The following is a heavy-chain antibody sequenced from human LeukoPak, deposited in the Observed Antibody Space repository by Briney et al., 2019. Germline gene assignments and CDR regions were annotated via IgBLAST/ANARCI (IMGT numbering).Heavy chain of an antibody. J-gene: IGHJ5*02. CDR2: IYYSGST. CDR3: ARVNCSSTSCYRRPGWFDP. Sequence: SETLSLTCTVSGGSISSYYWSWIRQPPGKGLEWIGYIYYSGSTNYNPSLKSRVTISVDTSKNQFSLKLSSVTAADTAAYYCARVNCSSTSCYRRPGWFDPWGQGTLVTVSS. V-gene: IGHV4-59*01. D-gene: IGHD2-2*02. CDR1: GGSISSYY.